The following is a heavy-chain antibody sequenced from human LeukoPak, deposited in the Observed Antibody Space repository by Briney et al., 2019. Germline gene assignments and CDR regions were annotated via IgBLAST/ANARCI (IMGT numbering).Heavy chain of an antibody. D-gene: IGHD6-19*01. J-gene: IGHJ4*02. CDR1: GFTFSDHW. CDR2: IKSDGSDT. CDR3: TKGSGWLTDH. V-gene: IGHV3-74*01. Sequence: GGSLRLSCAASGFTFSDHWMNWVRQAPGKGLVWVSRIKSDGSDTYYADSVKGRFTISRDNAKNTLYLQMNSLRSEDTAVYYCTKGSGWLTDHWGQGTLATVSS.